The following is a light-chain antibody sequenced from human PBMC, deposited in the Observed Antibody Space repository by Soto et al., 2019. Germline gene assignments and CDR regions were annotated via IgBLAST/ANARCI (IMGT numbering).Light chain of an antibody. CDR1: QSVSSSY. Sequence: EIVLTQSPGTLSLSPGERATLSCRASQSVSSSYLAWYQQKPGQAPRLLIYDASNRATGIPARFSGSGSGTDFTLTISSLEPEDFAVYYCQQYGSSITFGQGTRLEIK. J-gene: IGKJ5*01. CDR3: QQYGSSIT. CDR2: DAS. V-gene: IGKV3-20*01.